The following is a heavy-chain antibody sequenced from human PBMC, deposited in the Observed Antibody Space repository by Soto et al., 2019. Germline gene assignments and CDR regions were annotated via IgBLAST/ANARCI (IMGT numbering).Heavy chain of an antibody. CDR2: IYYSGST. CDR1: GGSISSGDYY. J-gene: IGHJ4*02. D-gene: IGHD2-21*01. Sequence: QVQLQESGPGLVKPSQTLSLTCTVSGGSISSGDYYWSWILQPPGKGLAWIGYIYYSGSTYYNPSLRSRVTIPVDTSKNEFSLKLSSVTAADTAVYYWAREGVNRRDFDYWGQGTLVTVSS. CDR3: AREGVNRRDFDY. V-gene: IGHV4-30-4*01.